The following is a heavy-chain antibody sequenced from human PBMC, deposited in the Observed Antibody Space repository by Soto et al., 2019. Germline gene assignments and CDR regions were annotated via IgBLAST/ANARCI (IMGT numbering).Heavy chain of an antibody. CDR3: ASARDRYCTSPACAYRLWNFEH. CDR2: TSYDESSR. J-gene: IGHJ4*02. CDR1: GFAFSTSG. D-gene: IGHD2-8*01. Sequence: GSPLRLSCAASGFAFSTSGMTWVRQAPGKGLEWVAVTSYDESSRYYADSVKGRFIISRDNSRNTLYLQMYSLRPEDTAVYYCASARDRYCTSPACAYRLWNFEHWGQGTLVTVSS. V-gene: IGHV3-30*03.